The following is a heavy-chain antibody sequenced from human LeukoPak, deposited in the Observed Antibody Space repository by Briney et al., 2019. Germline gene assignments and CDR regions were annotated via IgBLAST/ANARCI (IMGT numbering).Heavy chain of an antibody. J-gene: IGHJ3*02. CDR2: IYYSGST. D-gene: IGHD3-22*01. V-gene: IGHV4-39*01. CDR1: GGSISSSSYY. CDR3: ARPTYYYDSSGHDAFDI. Sequence: SETLSLTCTVSGGSISSSSYYWGWIRQPPGKGLEWIRSIYYSGSTYYNPSLKSRVTISVDTSKNQFSLKLSSVTAADTAVYYCARPTYYYDSSGHDAFDIWGQGTMVTVSS.